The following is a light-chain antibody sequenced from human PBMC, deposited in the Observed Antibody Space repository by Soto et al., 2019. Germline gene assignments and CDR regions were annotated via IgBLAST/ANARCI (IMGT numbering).Light chain of an antibody. V-gene: IGLV3-21*02. CDR2: DDS. CDR3: QVWYSSTDLYV. CDR1: NIGSES. J-gene: IGLJ1*01. Sequence: SYELTQPPSVSVAPGQTARITCGGNNIGSESVHWYQQRPGQAPVLVVYDDSDRPSGIPERFSGSNSANTATLTISRVEAEDEADYYCQVWYSSTDLYVFGSGTKVTVL.